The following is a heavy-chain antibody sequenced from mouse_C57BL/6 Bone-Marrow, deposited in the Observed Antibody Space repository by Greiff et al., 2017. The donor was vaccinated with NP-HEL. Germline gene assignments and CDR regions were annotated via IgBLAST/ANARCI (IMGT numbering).Heavy chain of an antibody. CDR3: ARGGLPEVVALYAMGY. CDR1: GYAFPNYL. CDR2: INPGSGGT. D-gene: IGHD1-1*01. Sequence: QVQLKESGAELVRPGTSVKVSCKASGYAFPNYLIEWVKQRPGQGLEWIGVINPGSGGTNYNEKFKGKATLTADKSSSTAYMQLSSLTSEDSAVYFCARGGLPEVVALYAMGYWGQGTSVTVSS. V-gene: IGHV1-54*01. J-gene: IGHJ4*01.